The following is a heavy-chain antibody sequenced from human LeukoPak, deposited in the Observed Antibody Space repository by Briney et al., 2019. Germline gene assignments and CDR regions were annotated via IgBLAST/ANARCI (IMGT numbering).Heavy chain of an antibody. CDR3: ARVKGEAMIVVVFAGYFDY. D-gene: IGHD3-22*01. V-gene: IGHV1-46*01. CDR2: INPSGGST. J-gene: IGHJ4*02. Sequence: ASVKVSCKASGYTFTSYYMHWVRQAPGQGLEWMGIINPSGGSTSYAQKFQGRVTMTRDMSTSTVYMELSSLRSEDTAVYYCARVKGEAMIVVVFAGYFDYWGQGTLVTVSS. CDR1: GYTFTSYY.